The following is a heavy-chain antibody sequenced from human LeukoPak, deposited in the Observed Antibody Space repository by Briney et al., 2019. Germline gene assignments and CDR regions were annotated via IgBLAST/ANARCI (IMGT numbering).Heavy chain of an antibody. CDR2: ISSSSSYI. D-gene: IGHD1-26*01. Sequence: GGSLPLPYAACGFTFHSYIFNWVRQAPGKGLEWVSSISSSSSYIYYADSVKGRFTISRDNAKNSLYLQMNSLRAEDTAVYYCATEASGRPYCCGRAPLVTVSS. CDR1: GFTFHSYI. V-gene: IGHV3-21*01. J-gene: IGHJ4*01. CDR3: ATEASGRPYC.